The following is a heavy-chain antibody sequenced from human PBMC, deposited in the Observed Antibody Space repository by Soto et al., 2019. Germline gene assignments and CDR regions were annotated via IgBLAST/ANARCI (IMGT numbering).Heavy chain of an antibody. D-gene: IGHD2-2*01. CDR1: GDSVSSNSAA. J-gene: IGHJ5*02. CDR3: AREIGCVGVPAAQCDP. CDR2: TYYRAKWYN. V-gene: IGHV6-1*01. Sequence: SQTLSLTCAISGDSVSSNSAAWNWIRQSTSSGLEGLGRTYYRAKWYNDYAVSVNSRITIYPDTSKNQCSLHLNSETPEDTAVYYCAREIGCVGVPAAQCDPLGQGTRGTVSS.